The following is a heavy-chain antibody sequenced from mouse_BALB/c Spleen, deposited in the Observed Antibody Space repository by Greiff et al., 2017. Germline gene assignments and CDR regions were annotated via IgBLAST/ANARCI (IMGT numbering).Heavy chain of an antibody. CDR3: ARSWDDGAWFAY. J-gene: IGHJ3*01. V-gene: IGHV5-17*02. CDR1: GFTFSSFG. D-gene: IGHD4-1*01. Sequence: EVLLVESGGGLVQPGGSRKLSCAASGFTFSSFGMHWVRQAPEKGLEWVAYISSGSSTIYYADTVKGRFTISRDNPKNTLFLQMTSLRSEDTAMYYFARSWDDGAWFAYWGQGTLVTVSA. CDR2: ISSGSSTI.